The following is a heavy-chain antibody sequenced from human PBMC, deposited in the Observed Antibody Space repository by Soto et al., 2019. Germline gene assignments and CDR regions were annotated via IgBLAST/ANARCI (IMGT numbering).Heavy chain of an antibody. V-gene: IGHV1-2*04. Sequence: ASVKVSCKASGYTFTGYYMHWVRQAPGQGLEWMGWINPNSGGTNYAQKFQGWVTMTRDTSISTAYMELSRLRSDDTAVYYCARGGIVVVPAAITSPSMDVWGQGTTVTVS. CDR1: GYTFTGYY. CDR2: INPNSGGT. CDR3: ARGGIVVVPAAITSPSMDV. D-gene: IGHD2-2*01. J-gene: IGHJ6*02.